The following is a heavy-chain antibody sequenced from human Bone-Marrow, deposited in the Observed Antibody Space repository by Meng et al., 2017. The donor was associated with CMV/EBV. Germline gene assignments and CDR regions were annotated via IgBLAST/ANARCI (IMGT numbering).Heavy chain of an antibody. J-gene: IGHJ5*02. CDR2: ISYDGSNK. Sequence: GESLKISCAASGFTFSSYAMHWVRQAPGKGLEWVAVISYDGSNKYYADSVKGRFTISRDNSKSALYLQMNSLKTEDTAVYYCTTDSWLVETWGQGTLVTVSS. D-gene: IGHD6-13*01. V-gene: IGHV3-30*04. CDR3: TTDSWLVET. CDR1: GFTFSSYA.